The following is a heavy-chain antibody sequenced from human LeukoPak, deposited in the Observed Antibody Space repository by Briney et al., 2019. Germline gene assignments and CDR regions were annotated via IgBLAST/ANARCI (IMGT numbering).Heavy chain of an antibody. D-gene: IGHD3-10*01. Sequence: SETLSLTCTVSSGSISSYYWSWIRQPAGKGLEWIGRIYTSGSTNYNPSLKSRVTMSVDTSKNQFSLKLSSVTAADTAVYYCARSMVQGVIIVDAFDIWGQGTMVTVSS. CDR3: ARSMVQGVIIVDAFDI. CDR2: IYTSGST. CDR1: SGSISSYY. J-gene: IGHJ3*02. V-gene: IGHV4-4*07.